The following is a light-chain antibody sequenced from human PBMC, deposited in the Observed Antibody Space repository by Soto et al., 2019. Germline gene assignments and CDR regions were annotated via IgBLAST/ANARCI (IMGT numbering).Light chain of an antibody. Sequence: DIVMTQSPLSLPVTPGEPASMSCRSSQSLLHSSGNNYLDWYVQKPGQSPQLLIYWGSSRASGVPDRYSGSGSGTDFTMKISRAEAEDGGTYYWMQRHQTPTTFGQGTRLEIK. CDR1: QSLLHSSGNNY. CDR3: MQRHQTPTT. V-gene: IGKV2-28*01. CDR2: WGS. J-gene: IGKJ5*01.